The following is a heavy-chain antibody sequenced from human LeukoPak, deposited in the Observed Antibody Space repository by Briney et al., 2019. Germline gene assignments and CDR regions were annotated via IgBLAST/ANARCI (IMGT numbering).Heavy chain of an antibody. J-gene: IGHJ6*03. CDR1: GYSISSGYY. D-gene: IGHD6-13*01. CDR3: ARDSQSGQLVLSDSYYYMDV. Sequence: SETLSLTCTVSGYSISSGYYWGWIRQPAGKGLEWIGRIYTSGSTNYNPSLKSRVTMSVDTSKNQFSLKLSSVTAADTAVYYCARDSQSGQLVLSDSYYYMDVWGKGTTVTISS. CDR2: IYTSGST. V-gene: IGHV4-4*07.